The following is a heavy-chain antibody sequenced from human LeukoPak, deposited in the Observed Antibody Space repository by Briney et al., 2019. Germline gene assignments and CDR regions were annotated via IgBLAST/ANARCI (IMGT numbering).Heavy chain of an antibody. CDR2: IYYSGST. V-gene: IGHV4-31*03. CDR1: GGSISSGGYY. D-gene: IGHD2-2*02. Sequence: SETLSLTCTVSGGSISSGGYYWSWIRQHPRKGLEWIGYIYYSGSTYYNPSLKSRVTISVDTSKNQFSLKLSSVTAADTAVYYCARGQVVPAAILSYYYYGMDVWGQGTTVTVSS. J-gene: IGHJ6*02. CDR3: ARGQVVPAAILSYYYYGMDV.